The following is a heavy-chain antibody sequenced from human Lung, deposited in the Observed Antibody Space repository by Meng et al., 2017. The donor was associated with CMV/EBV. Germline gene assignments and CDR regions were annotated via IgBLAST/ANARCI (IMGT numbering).Heavy chain of an antibody. CDR3: AKIDSASVA. CDR1: GFSFSSYG. J-gene: IGHJ4*02. V-gene: IGHV3-23*01. CDR2: IGGGGTTT. Sequence: GGSLGLSCAASGFSFSSYGMTWVRQAPGKGLEWVSAIGGGGTTTYYADSVKGRFTVSRDNSKNTLYLQMDSLRVEDTAVYYCAKIDSASVAWGQGTLVTVSS. D-gene: IGHD3-22*01.